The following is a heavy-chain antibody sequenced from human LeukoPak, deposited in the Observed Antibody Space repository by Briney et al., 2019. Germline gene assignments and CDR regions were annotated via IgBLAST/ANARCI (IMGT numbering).Heavy chain of an antibody. D-gene: IGHD3-22*01. Sequence: GGSLRLSCAASGFTFSDYYMSWIRQAPGKGLEWVSYISSSGSTIYYADSVKGRFTISRDNATNSLYLQMNSLRAEDTAVYFCARHFYDSSGYYYYGYWGQGTLVTVSS. V-gene: IGHV3-11*04. CDR3: ARHFYDSSGYYYYGY. CDR1: GFTFSDYY. CDR2: ISSSGSTI. J-gene: IGHJ4*02.